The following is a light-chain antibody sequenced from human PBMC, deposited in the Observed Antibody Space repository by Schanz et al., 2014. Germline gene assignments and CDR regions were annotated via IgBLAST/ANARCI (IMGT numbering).Light chain of an antibody. CDR1: QSVSSNY. J-gene: IGKJ1*01. CDR3: QQSGTSPLWT. Sequence: EIVLTQSPGTLSVSPGGGATLSCRASQSVSSNYLAWYQQKPGQAPRLLIYGASSRATGIPDRFSGSGSGTDFTLTISRLEPEDFAVYYCQQSGTSPLWTFGQGTKVEIK. V-gene: IGKV3-20*01. CDR2: GAS.